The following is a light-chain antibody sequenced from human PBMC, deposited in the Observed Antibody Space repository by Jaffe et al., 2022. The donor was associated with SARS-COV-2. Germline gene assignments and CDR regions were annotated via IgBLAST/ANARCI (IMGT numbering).Light chain of an antibody. CDR3: QQYGSSFT. CDR2: GAS. J-gene: IGKJ3*01. Sequence: EIVLTQSPGTLSLSPGERVTLSCRASQRISSSYLAWYQQKPGQAPRLLIYGASSRATGIPDRFSGSGSGTDFTLTISRLEPEDFAVYYCQQYGSSFTFGPGTKVDIK. V-gene: IGKV3-20*01. CDR1: QRISSSY.